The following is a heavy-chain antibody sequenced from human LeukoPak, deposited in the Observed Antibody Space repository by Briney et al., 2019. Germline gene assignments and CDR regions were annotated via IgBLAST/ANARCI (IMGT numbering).Heavy chain of an antibody. J-gene: IGHJ1*01. V-gene: IGHV4-39*01. CDR2: IYHSGRT. Sequence: SETLSLTCSVSGDSVSRSDSYWDWIRQPPGKGLEWIGTIYHSGRTCYSPSLKSRVTMSVDPSNNQFSLNLRSVTAADTAVYYCARRRYYDGSGYLEWGQGTLLSVSS. CDR3: ARRRYYDGSGYLE. D-gene: IGHD3-22*01. CDR1: GDSVSRSDSY.